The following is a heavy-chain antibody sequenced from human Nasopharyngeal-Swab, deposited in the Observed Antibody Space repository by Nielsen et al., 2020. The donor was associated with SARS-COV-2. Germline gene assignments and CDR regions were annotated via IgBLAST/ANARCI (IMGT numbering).Heavy chain of an antibody. CDR2: VSQGGGT. V-gene: IGHV4-34*01. D-gene: IGHD6-13*01. J-gene: IGHJ6*03. Sequence: RQAPGKGLEWIGEVSQGGGTNYNPSLKNRVTISVATSKNQFSLKLSSVTAAETAVYYCARGGAGAVPSPVLGLGPYYSYYYMDVWGKGTTVTVSS. CDR3: ARGGAGAVPSPVLGLGPYYSYYYMDV.